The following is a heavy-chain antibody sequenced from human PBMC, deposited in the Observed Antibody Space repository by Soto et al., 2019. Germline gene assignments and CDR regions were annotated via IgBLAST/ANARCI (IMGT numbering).Heavy chain of an antibody. CDR2: IYPGDSDT. CDR3: ARQGSSSSHYYYGMDV. V-gene: IGHV5-51*01. CDR1: GYSFTSYW. D-gene: IGHD6-6*01. Sequence: GESLKISCKGSGYSFTSYWIGWVRQMPGKGLEWMGIIYPGDSDTSYSPSFHGQVPISADKSISTAYLQWSSLKASDAAMYYCARQGSSSSHYYYGMDVWGQGTTITVSS. J-gene: IGHJ6*02.